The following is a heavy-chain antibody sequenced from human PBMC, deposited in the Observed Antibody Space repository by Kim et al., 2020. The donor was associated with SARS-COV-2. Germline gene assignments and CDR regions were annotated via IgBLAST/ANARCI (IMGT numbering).Heavy chain of an antibody. D-gene: IGHD3-22*01. CDR2: IIPIFDIA. Sequence: SVKVSCKASGGTFSTNALSWVRQAPGQGLEWMGRIIPIFDIANYPQKFQGRVTITADKPTSTAYMELSSLRSEDTAVYYCAAGGDYYDSSGYLDAFDIW. CDR1: GGTFSTNA. CDR3: AAGGDYYDSSGYLDAFDI. J-gene: IGHJ3*02. V-gene: IGHV1-69*04.